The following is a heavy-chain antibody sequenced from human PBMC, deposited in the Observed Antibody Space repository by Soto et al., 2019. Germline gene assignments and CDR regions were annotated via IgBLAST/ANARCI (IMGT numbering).Heavy chain of an antibody. CDR3: ARATQWLVLGY. V-gene: IGHV1-46*01. D-gene: IGHD6-19*01. CDR2: INPSGGST. J-gene: IGHJ4*02. CDR1: GYSFTSYY. Sequence: QVQLVQSGAEVKKPGASVKVSCKASGYSFTSYYMHWVRQAPGQGLEWMGIINPSGGSTSYAQKFQGRVNMTRDTSTSTVYMELSSLRSEDTAVYDCARATQWLVLGYWGQGTLVTVSS.